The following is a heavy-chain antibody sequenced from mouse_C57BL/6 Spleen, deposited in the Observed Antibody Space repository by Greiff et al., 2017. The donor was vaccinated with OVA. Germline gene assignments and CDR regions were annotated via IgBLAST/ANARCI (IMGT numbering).Heavy chain of an antibody. D-gene: IGHD2-4*01. CDR3: ARHEDHYDYGGYYAMDY. J-gene: IGHJ4*01. CDR1: GYTFTEYT. V-gene: IGHV1-62-2*01. CDR2: FYPGSGSI. Sequence: QVHVKQSGAELVKPGASVKLSCKASGYTFTEYTIHWVKQRSGQGLEWIGWFYPGSGSIKYNEKFKDKATLTADKSSSTVYMELSRLTSEDSAVYFCARHEDHYDYGGYYAMDYWGQGTSVTVSS.